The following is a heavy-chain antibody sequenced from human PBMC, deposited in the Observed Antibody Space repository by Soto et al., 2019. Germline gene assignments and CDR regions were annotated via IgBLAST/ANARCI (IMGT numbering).Heavy chain of an antibody. Sequence: QVQLQESGPGLVKPSETLSLTCSVSGGSITSHYCRWFRQPPGKGLEWIGYIHHSGSTSYNPSLKRRVTMSVDTSKNQFSRKVNSVTAAATALYYCAREGCGQLHGLVDVWGPGTTVTVSS. V-gene: IGHV4-4*08. D-gene: IGHD3-10*01. CDR1: GGSITSHY. CDR3: AREGCGQLHGLVDV. CDR2: IHHSGST. J-gene: IGHJ6*02.